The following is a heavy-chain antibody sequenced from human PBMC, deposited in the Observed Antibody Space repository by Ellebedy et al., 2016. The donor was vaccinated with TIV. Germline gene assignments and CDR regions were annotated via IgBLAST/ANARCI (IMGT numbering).Heavy chain of an antibody. J-gene: IGHJ4*02. V-gene: IGHV4-4*07. D-gene: IGHD3-22*01. CDR2: IYTSGST. CDR1: GGSISSYY. Sequence: MPSETLSLTCTVSGGSISSYYWSWIRQPAGKGLEWIGRIYTSGSTNYNPSLKSRVTMSGDTSKNQFSLKLSSVTAADTAVYYCAQNYYDSSGLDYYFDYWGQGTLVTVSS. CDR3: AQNYYDSSGLDYYFDY.